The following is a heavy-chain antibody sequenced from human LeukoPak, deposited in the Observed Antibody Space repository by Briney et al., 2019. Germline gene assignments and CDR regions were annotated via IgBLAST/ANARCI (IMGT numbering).Heavy chain of an antibody. CDR3: ARHLARRAAGEVDY. V-gene: IGHV4-59*08. J-gene: IGHJ4*02. CDR2: IYYSGST. D-gene: IGHD6-13*01. Sequence: SETLSLTCTVSGGSISSYYWSWIRQPPGKGLEWIGYIYYSGSTNYNPSLKSRVTISVDTSKNQFSLELSSVAAADTAVYYCARHLARRAAGEVDYWGQGTLVTVSS. CDR1: GGSISSYY.